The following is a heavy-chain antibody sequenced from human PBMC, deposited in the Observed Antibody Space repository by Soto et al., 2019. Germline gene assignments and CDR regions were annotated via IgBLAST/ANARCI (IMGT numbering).Heavy chain of an antibody. J-gene: IGHJ6*03. CDR3: ARVVVVSAAPYHYDYMAV. D-gene: IGHD2-2*01. Sequence: GASVKVSCKASGYTYTSYDINWRRQATGQRLEWMGWMNPNSGNTGYAQKFQGRVTMTRNTSISTAYMELSSLRSEDTAVYYCARVVVVSAAPYHYDYMAVWGKRTSVPVS. CDR2: MNPNSGNT. V-gene: IGHV1-8*01. CDR1: GYTYTSYD.